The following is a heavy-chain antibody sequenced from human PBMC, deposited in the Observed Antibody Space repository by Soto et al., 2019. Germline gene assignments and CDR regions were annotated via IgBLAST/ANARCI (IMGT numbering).Heavy chain of an antibody. CDR3: ARDSREFSSSGGMDV. CDR1: GGSVNSGSYY. V-gene: IGHV4-61*01. J-gene: IGHJ6*02. CDR2: LYYSGST. D-gene: IGHD3-10*01. Sequence: QVQLQESGPGLVKPSETLSLTCTVSGGSVNSGSYYWSWIRQPPGKRLEWIGSLYYSGSTNYNPSLTSRVTISVDTSMNQFSLKLSSVTAADTAVYFCARDSREFSSSGGMDVWGQGTTVTVSS.